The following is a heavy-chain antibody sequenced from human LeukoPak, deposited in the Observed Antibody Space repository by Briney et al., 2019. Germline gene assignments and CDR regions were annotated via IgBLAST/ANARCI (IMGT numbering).Heavy chain of an antibody. CDR3: ARGAASPTHDNYYMDI. CDR2: IYHSGST. Sequence: SETLSLTCTVSGYSISSGYYWGWIRQPPGKGLEWIGSIYHSGSTYYNPSLKGRLTLSVDTSKNQFSLRLSSVTAADTAVYYCARGAASPTHDNYYMDIWDKGTTVTVSS. D-gene: IGHD1-1*01. CDR1: GYSISSGYY. V-gene: IGHV4-38-2*02. J-gene: IGHJ6*03.